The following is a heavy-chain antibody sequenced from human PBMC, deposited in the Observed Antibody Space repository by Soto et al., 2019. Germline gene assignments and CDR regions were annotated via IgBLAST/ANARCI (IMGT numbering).Heavy chain of an antibody. CDR3: ARTSAAGKYYSGMDV. CDR2: IYPGDSDT. CDR1: GYSFTSYW. D-gene: IGHD6-13*01. Sequence: LGESLKISCKGSGYSFTSYWIGWVLQMPWKGLEWMGIIYPGDSDTRYSPSFQGQVTISADKSISTAYLQWSSLKASDTAMYYCARTSAAGKYYSGMDVWGQGTTVTVSS. J-gene: IGHJ6*02. V-gene: IGHV5-51*01.